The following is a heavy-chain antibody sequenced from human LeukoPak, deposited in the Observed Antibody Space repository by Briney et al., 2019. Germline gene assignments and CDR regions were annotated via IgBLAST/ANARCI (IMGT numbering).Heavy chain of an antibody. CDR1: GGSISSGGYY. J-gene: IGHJ5*02. CDR2: IYHSGST. V-gene: IGHV4-30-2*01. Sequence: SQTLSLTCTVSGGSISSGGYYWSWIRQPPGKGLEWIGYIYHSGSTYYNPSLKSRVTISVDRSKNQFSLKLSSVTAADTAVYYCARSEPYSSSARAVDPWGQGTLVTVSS. CDR3: ARSEPYSSSARAVDP. D-gene: IGHD6-6*01.